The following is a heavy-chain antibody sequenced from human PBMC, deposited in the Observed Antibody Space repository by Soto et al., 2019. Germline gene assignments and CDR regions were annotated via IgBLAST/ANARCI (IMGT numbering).Heavy chain of an antibody. Sequence: QVQRVQSGAEVKKPGASVKVSCKASGYTFTSYVMHWVRQAPGQRLAWMGWINAGNGNTKYSQKFQGRVTITRDTSASTAYMELSSLRSEDTAVYYCARDIRYSSSWYGAMGYWGQGTLVTVSS. D-gene: IGHD6-13*01. J-gene: IGHJ4*02. CDR1: GYTFTSYV. CDR3: ARDIRYSSSWYGAMGY. CDR2: INAGNGNT. V-gene: IGHV1-3*01.